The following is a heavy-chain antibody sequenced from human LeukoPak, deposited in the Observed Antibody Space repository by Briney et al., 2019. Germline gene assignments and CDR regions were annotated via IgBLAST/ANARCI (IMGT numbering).Heavy chain of an antibody. V-gene: IGHV3-53*01. CDR2: IYSGGST. CDR1: GFTVSSNY. J-gene: IGHJ4*02. CDR3: ARGHPGYCSSTSCQDY. Sequence: GGSLRLSCAASGFTVSSNYMSWVRQAPGKGLEWVSVIYSGGSTYYADSVKGRFTISSDNSKNTLYLQMNSLRAEDTAVYYCARGHPGYCSSTSCQDYWGQGTLVTVSS. D-gene: IGHD2-2*03.